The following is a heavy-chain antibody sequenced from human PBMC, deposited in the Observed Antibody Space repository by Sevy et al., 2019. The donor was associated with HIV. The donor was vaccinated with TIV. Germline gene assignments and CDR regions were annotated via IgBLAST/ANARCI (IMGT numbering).Heavy chain of an antibody. CDR3: ARGGLLQTGGLDAFDI. Sequence: GGSLRLSCAASGFTFSSYWMHWVRQAPGKGLVWVSRINSDGSSTSYADSVKGRFTISRDNAKNTLYLQMNSLRAEDTAVYYSARGGLLQTGGLDAFDIWGQGTMVTVSS. J-gene: IGHJ3*02. D-gene: IGHD3-10*01. V-gene: IGHV3-74*01. CDR1: GFTFSSYW. CDR2: INSDGSST.